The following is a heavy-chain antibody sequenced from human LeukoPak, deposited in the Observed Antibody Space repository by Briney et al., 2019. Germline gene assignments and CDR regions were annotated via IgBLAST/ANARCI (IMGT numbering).Heavy chain of an antibody. D-gene: IGHD2-15*01. Sequence: GASVKVSCKASGYTFTGYYMHWVRQAPGQGLEWMGWINPNSGGTNYAQKFQGRVTITRNTSISTAYMELSSLRPEDTAVYYCARVIRPGYCSGGSCYGRVWFDPWGQGTLVTVSS. CDR1: GYTFTGYY. CDR3: ARVIRPGYCSGGSCYGRVWFDP. J-gene: IGHJ5*02. CDR2: INPNSGGT. V-gene: IGHV1-2*02.